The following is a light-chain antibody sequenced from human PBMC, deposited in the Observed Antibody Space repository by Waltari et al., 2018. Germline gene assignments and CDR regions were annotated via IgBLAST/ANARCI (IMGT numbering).Light chain of an antibody. CDR1: SSDIGGYNL. Sequence: QSALTQPASVSGSPGQSITISCTGTSSDIGGYNLVSWYQNHPGKAPKIIIYEGNKRPSGVSYRFSGSKSGNTASLTISGLHTEDEADYYCCSYAGIGTLTFGGGTRVTVL. CDR3: CSYAGIGTLT. CDR2: EGN. J-gene: IGLJ3*02. V-gene: IGLV2-23*01.